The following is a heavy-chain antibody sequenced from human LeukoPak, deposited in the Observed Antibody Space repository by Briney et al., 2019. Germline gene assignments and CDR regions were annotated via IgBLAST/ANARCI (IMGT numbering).Heavy chain of an antibody. J-gene: IGHJ4*02. CDR1: GFTFSSYA. CDR3: ARENWGTEMATITYYFDY. Sequence: GGSLRLSCAASGFTFSSYAMHWVRRAPGKGLEWVAVISYDGSNKYYADSVKGRFTISRDNSKNTLYLQMNSLRAEDTAVYYCARENWGTEMATITYYFDYWGQGTLVTVSS. CDR2: ISYDGSNK. V-gene: IGHV3-30-3*01. D-gene: IGHD5-24*01.